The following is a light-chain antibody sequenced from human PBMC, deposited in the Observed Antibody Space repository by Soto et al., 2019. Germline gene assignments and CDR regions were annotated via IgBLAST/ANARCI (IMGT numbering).Light chain of an antibody. CDR3: QQYDSSPRT. J-gene: IGKJ1*01. V-gene: IGKV3-20*01. Sequence: EIVLTQSPGTQSLSPGERATLSCRASQSISSSNLAWYQQKPGQAPRLLIYGASSRATGIPDRFSGSGSGTDFTLTISRLAPEDFAVYYCQQYDSSPRTFGQGTKLGIK. CDR2: GAS. CDR1: QSISSSN.